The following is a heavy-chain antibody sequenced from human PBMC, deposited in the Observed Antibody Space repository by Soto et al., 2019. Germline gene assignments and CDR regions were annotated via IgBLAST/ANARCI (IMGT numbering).Heavy chain of an antibody. CDR1: GYTFTGYY. J-gene: IGHJ3*02. V-gene: IGHV1-2*02. CDR3: AGLIVRGVKDAFDI. D-gene: IGHD3-10*01. CDR2: INPNSGGT. Sequence: QVQLVQSGAEVKKPGASVKVSCKASGYTFTGYYMHWVRQAPGQGLEWMGWINPNSGGTNYAQKLQGRVTMTRDTSISTAYMELSRLRSDDTAVYYCAGLIVRGVKDAFDIWGQGTMVTVSS.